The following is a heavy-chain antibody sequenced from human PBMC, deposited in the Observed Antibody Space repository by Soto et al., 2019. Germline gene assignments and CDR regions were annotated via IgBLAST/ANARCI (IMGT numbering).Heavy chain of an antibody. CDR3: ARGTSCSSDTCYDLGATKFDH. Sequence: EVQLVESGGVLVQPGGSLRLSCAASGFTFSIYSLNWVRQAPGKGLEWISYISHTGSTIYYADSVKGRFTVSRDNAKNSLYLQMNSLRADDTAIYYCARGTSCSSDTCYDLGATKFDHWGQGTLVAVSS. CDR1: GFTFSIYS. J-gene: IGHJ4*02. V-gene: IGHV3-48*01. D-gene: IGHD2-2*01. CDR2: ISHTGSTI.